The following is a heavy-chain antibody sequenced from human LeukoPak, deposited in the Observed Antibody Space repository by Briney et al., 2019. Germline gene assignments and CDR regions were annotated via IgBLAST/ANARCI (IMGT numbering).Heavy chain of an antibody. CDR2: IIPIFGTA. J-gene: IGHJ5*02. D-gene: IGHD2-2*03. CDR1: GGTFSSYA. V-gene: IGHV1-69*01. Sequence: SEKVSCKASGGTFSSYAISWVRQAPGQGLEWMGGIIPIFGTANYAQKFQGRVTITADESTSTAYMELSSLRSEDTAAYYCARGVDIVVVPAATNWFGPWGQGTLVTVSS. CDR3: ARGVDIVVVPAATNWFGP.